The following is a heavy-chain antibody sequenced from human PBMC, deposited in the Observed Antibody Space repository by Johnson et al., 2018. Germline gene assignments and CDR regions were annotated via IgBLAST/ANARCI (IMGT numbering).Heavy chain of an antibody. D-gene: IGHD1-1*01. J-gene: IGHJ6*02. CDR1: GFTFSSYG. CDR3: TKIGPAFTTLYYYGRDV. Sequence: QVQLVESGGGVVQPGRSLRLSCAASGFTFSSYGMHWVRQAPGKGLEWVAVISYDGSKKDYADSVKGRFTISRDNSKNTLYLQMNSLRAEDTAVYYCTKIGPAFTTLYYYGRDVWGQGTTVTVSS. CDR2: ISYDGSKK. V-gene: IGHV3-30*18.